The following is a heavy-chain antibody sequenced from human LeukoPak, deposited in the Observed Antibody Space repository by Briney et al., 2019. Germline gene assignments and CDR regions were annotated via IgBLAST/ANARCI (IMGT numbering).Heavy chain of an antibody. D-gene: IGHD1-26*01. CDR2: IYTSGST. Sequence: PSETLSLTCTVSGGSISSSSYYWGWIRQPPGKGLEWIGRIYTSGSTNYNPSLKSRVTMSVDTSKNQFSLKLSSVTAADTAVYYCARDSGSYGPDAFDIWGQGTMVTVSS. V-gene: IGHV4-39*07. CDR1: GGSISSSSYY. J-gene: IGHJ3*02. CDR3: ARDSGSYGPDAFDI.